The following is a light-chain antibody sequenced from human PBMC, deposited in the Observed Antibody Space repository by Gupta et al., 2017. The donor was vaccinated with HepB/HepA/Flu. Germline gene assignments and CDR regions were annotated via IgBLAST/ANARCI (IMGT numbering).Light chain of an antibody. Sequence: EIVLTQSPATLSLSPRERATLSCRASQSVNNYLAWYQQKPGQAPRLIIYDACNRANGTPDRFSGSGYGKDFTLTSSRREDEDFAVYYGHQRSTLRSFGQGTKLDIK. V-gene: IGKV3-11*01. CDR3: HQRSTLRS. J-gene: IGKJ2*04. CDR2: DAC. CDR1: QSVNNY.